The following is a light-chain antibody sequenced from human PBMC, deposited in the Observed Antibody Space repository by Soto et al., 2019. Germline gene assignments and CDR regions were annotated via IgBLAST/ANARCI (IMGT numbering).Light chain of an antibody. CDR1: QGISKY. V-gene: IGKV1-16*02. CDR3: QQYHSFPFT. J-gene: IGKJ3*01. CDR2: AAS. Sequence: DIQMTQSPSSLSASIGDRVTITCRASQGISKYLAWFQQKPGEAPKSLIYAASFLQLGVPSKFSGSGSGTDFTLTISSLQFEDFATYYCQQYHSFPFTFGPGTKVDIK.